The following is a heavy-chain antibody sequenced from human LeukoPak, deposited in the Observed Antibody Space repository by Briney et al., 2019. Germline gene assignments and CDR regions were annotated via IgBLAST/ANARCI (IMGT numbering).Heavy chain of an antibody. CDR3: ASFPLRGIAVAGEGTDAFDI. D-gene: IGHD6-19*01. CDR2: IYHSGST. V-gene: IGHV4-30-2*01. Sequence: PSETLSLTCAVSGGSISSGGYSWSWIRQPPGKGLEWIGYIYHSGSTYYNPSLKSRVTISVDTSKNQFSLKLSSVTAADTAVYYCASFPLRGIAVAGEGTDAFDIWGQGTMVTVSS. J-gene: IGHJ3*02. CDR1: GGSISSGGYS.